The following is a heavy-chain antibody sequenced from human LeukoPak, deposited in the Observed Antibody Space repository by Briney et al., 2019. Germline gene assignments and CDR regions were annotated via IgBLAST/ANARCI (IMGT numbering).Heavy chain of an antibody. Sequence: GGSLRLSCAASGFTFSSYEMNWVRQAPGKGLEWVSSISGSSSYIYYADSVKGRFTISRHNSKNTLYLQMNSLRPDDTAVYYCARSLGAGYFDYWGQGTLVTVSS. CDR3: ARSLGAGYFDY. J-gene: IGHJ4*02. CDR2: ISGSSSYI. D-gene: IGHD6-19*01. V-gene: IGHV3-21*01. CDR1: GFTFSSYE.